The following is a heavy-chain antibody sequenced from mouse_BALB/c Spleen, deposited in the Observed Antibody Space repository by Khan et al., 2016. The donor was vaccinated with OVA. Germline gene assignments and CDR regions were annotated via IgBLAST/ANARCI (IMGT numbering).Heavy chain of an antibody. CDR3: ASGSYWYFDV. D-gene: IGHD1-1*01. J-gene: IGHJ1*01. CDR1: GYSFTNYG. CDR2: INTYTGEP. V-gene: IGHV9-3-1*01. Sequence: QIQLVQSGPEVKKPGETVKISCKASGYSFTNYGMNWVRQAPGKGLKWMGWINTYTGEPTYADDFKGRFALSLETSARTAYLQITNLKHEDTATDFCASGSYWYFDVWGAGTTVTVSS.